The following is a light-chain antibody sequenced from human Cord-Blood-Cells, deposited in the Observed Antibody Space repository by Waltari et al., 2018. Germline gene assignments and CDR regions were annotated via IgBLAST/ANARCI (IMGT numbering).Light chain of an antibody. CDR1: SSDVGGYNY. Sequence: QSALTQPPSASGSPDQSVTISCTGTSSDVGGYNYVSWYQQHPGKAPKLMIYEVSKRPSGVPDRFSGSKSGNTASLTVSGLQAEDEADYYCSSYAGSNNYVFGTGTKVTVL. V-gene: IGLV2-8*01. CDR2: EVS. CDR3: SSYAGSNNYV. J-gene: IGLJ1*01.